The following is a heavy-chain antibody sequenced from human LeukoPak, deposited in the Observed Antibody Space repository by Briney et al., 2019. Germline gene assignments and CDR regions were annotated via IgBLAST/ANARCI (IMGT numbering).Heavy chain of an antibody. Sequence: VASVKVSCKASGYIFDSYGISWVRQAPGQGLEWMGWMSPNSGNTGYAQKFQGRVTMTRNTSISTAYMELSSLRSEDTAVYYCARYYHDSSGYYADYYGMDVWGQGTTVTVSS. CDR1: GYIFDSYG. J-gene: IGHJ6*02. CDR2: MSPNSGNT. CDR3: ARYYHDSSGYYADYYGMDV. V-gene: IGHV1-8*02. D-gene: IGHD3-22*01.